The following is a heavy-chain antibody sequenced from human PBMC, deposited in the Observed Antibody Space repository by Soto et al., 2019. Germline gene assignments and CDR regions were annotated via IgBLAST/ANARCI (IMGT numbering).Heavy chain of an antibody. CDR2: INHNGRV. Sequence: SLTCAVYGGSFSGHSWTWIRQSPGKGLEWIGEINHNGRVNYNPSLKSRVTISLDTSKRQFSLALSAVTAADTAMYYCSTRAYDTNGYYRFDPWGQGTLVTVSS. J-gene: IGHJ5*01. D-gene: IGHD3-22*01. CDR3: STRAYDTNGYYRFDP. V-gene: IGHV4-34*01. CDR1: GGSFSGHS.